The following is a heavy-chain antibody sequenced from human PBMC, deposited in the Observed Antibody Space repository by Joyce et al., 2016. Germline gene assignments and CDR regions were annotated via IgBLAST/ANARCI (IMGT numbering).Heavy chain of an antibody. D-gene: IGHD2-2*01. CDR2: ISFDGSDK. CDR1: GFSFSSYD. Sequence: QVQLVESGGGVVQPGRSLRLSCAASGFSFSSYDMHWVRQAPGKRREWVALISFDGSDKYQTDSVKGRFTVSRDKSKNTLYLQMNSLRAEDTAVYYCAKDLVRGSTTWAFDIWGQGTMVTVSS. J-gene: IGHJ3*02. V-gene: IGHV3-30*18. CDR3: AKDLVRGSTTWAFDI.